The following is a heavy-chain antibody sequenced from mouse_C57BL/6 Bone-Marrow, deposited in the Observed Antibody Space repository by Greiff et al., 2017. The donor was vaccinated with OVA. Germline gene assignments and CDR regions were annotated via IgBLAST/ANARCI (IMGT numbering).Heavy chain of an antibody. D-gene: IGHD2-4*01. V-gene: IGHV1-19*01. CDR1: GYTFTDYY. J-gene: IGHJ4*01. CDR3: ASDDYDDYAMDY. Sequence: EVQLVESGPVLVKPGASVKMSCKASGYTFTDYYMNWVKQSHGKSLEWIGVINPYNGGTSYNQKFKGKATLTVDKSSSTAYMELNSLTSEDSAVYYCASDDYDDYAMDYWGQGTSVTVSS. CDR2: INPYNGGT.